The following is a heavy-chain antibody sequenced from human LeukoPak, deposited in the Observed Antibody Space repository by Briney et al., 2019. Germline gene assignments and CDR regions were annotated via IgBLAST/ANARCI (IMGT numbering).Heavy chain of an antibody. J-gene: IGHJ4*02. CDR1: GGSISSSSDY. D-gene: IGHD6-13*01. CDR3: VRHGWGSSWYPDY. CDR2: IYYSGST. Sequence: SETLSLTCRVSGGSISSSSDYWGWIRQPPGKGLEWLGSIYYSGSTYYNPSLKSRVTISVDTSKNQFSLKLSSVTAADTAVYYCVRHGWGSSWYPDYWGQGTLVTVSS. V-gene: IGHV4-39*01.